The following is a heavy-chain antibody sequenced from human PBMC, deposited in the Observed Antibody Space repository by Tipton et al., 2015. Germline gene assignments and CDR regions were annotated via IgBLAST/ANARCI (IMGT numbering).Heavy chain of an antibody. V-gene: IGHV4-38-2*02. D-gene: IGHD6-6*01. Sequence: TLSLTCAVSAYSISTDYYWVWIRQPPGKGLEWIGTISHSGNTFYNPSLKSRVTISADTSKNQFSLRLSSVTAADTAAYYCARDLGQQLVGPYYFHYAMDVWGQGTSVTVSS. CDR2: ISHSGNT. CDR3: ARDLGQQLVGPYYFHYAMDV. J-gene: IGHJ6*02. CDR1: AYSISTDYY.